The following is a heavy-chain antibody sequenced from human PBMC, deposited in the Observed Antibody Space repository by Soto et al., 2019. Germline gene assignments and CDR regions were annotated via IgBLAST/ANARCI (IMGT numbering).Heavy chain of an antibody. CDR1: GGSISSSNW. CDR3: ARVSGSYYYGMDV. D-gene: IGHD1-26*01. CDR2: IYHSGST. V-gene: IGHV4-4*02. J-gene: IGHJ6*02. Sequence: PSETLSLTCAVSGGSISSSNWWSWVRQPPGKGLEWIGEIYHSGSTNYNPSLKSRVTTSVDKSKNQFSLKLRSVTAADTAVYYCARVSGSYYYGMDVWGQGTTVTVSS.